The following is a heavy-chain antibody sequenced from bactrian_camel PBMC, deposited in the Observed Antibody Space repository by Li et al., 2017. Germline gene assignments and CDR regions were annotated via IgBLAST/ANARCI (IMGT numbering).Heavy chain of an antibody. J-gene: IGHJ4*01. CDR2: LFSDGTST. V-gene: IGHV3-2*01. CDR1: GFFFGNYY. D-gene: IGHD4*01. CDR3: AKDLNDYGNY. Sequence: QVQLVESGGGLVQPGGSLRVSCVASGFFFGNYYMSWVRQAPGEGLEWLSGLFSDGTSTYYADSVKGRMTISRDNAKNTLYLQLNSLKTEDTAMYYCAKDLNDYGNYWGQGTQVTVS.